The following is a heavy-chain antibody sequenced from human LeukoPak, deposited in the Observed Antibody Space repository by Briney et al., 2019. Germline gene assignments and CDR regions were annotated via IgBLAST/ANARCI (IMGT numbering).Heavy chain of an antibody. CDR2: IYYSGST. CDR3: ARHGGYSSSWYEVY. D-gene: IGHD6-13*01. CDR1: GGSISSSSYY. Sequence: SETLSLTCTVSGGSISSSSYYWGWIRQPPGKGLEWIGSIYYSGSTYYNPSLKSRVTISVDTSKNPFSLKLSSVTAADTAVYYCARHGGYSSSWYEVYWGQGTLVTVSS. V-gene: IGHV4-39*01. J-gene: IGHJ4*02.